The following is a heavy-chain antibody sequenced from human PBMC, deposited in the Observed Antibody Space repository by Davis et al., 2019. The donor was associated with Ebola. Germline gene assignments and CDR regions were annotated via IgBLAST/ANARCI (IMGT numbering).Heavy chain of an antibody. D-gene: IGHD5-18*01. Sequence: HSQTLSLTCAISGDSVSSGGWNWIRQSPSRGLAWLGRTYYSSKWYNDYAVSVKSRITIKPDTSKNQFSLHLNSVTPEDTALYYCARGWLRGGMDVWGEGTTVTVSS. CDR1: GDSVSSGG. V-gene: IGHV6-1*01. CDR2: TYYSSKWYN. J-gene: IGHJ6*04. CDR3: ARGWLRGGMDV.